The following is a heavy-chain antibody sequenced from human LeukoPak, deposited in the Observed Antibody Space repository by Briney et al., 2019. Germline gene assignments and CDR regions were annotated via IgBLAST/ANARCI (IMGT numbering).Heavy chain of an antibody. D-gene: IGHD6-19*01. CDR2: IWYDGSNK. Sequence: SGGSLRLSCAASGFTFSGCGMHWVRQAPGKGLEWVAVIWYDGSNKYYADSVKGRFTISRDNSKNTLYLQMNSLRAEDTAVYYCAKDLHNPVDDYWGQGTLVTVSS. V-gene: IGHV3-33*06. CDR1: GFTFSGCG. J-gene: IGHJ4*02. CDR3: AKDLHNPVDDY.